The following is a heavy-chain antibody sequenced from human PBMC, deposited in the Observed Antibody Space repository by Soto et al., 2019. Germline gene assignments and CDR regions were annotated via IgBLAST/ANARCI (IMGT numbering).Heavy chain of an antibody. D-gene: IGHD4-17*01. Sequence: SETLSLTCTVSGGSISSYYWSWIRQPPGKGLEWIGYIYYSGSTNYNPSLKSRVTISVDTSKNQFSLKLSSVTAADTAVYYCASQARYGHYLGGGDYLDYWGQGTLVTVSS. J-gene: IGHJ4*02. CDR3: ASQARYGHYLGGGDYLDY. CDR1: GGSISSYY. V-gene: IGHV4-59*08. CDR2: IYYSGST.